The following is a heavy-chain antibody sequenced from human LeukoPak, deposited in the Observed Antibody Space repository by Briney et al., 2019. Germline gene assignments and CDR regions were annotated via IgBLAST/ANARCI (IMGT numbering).Heavy chain of an antibody. D-gene: IGHD2-21*01. J-gene: IGHJ3*02. CDR1: GGTFNNYA. CDR3: TRGRVVDAFDI. CDR2: IIPTLGAA. Sequence: VASVKVSCKATGGTFNNYAVNWVRQAHGKGLEWTGRIIPTLGAADYAQHFKGRVTITADKSTTTAYMELRSLRYEDTAVYYCTRGRVVDAFDIWGQGTMVTVSS. V-gene: IGHV1-69*04.